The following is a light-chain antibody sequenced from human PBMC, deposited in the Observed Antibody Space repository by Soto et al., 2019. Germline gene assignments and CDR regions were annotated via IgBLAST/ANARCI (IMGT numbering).Light chain of an antibody. CDR1: QSISSY. Sequence: EIEVTQSPATLSLSPGERATLSCRASQSISSYLAWYQQKPGQAPRLLIYDASNRATGIPARFSGSGSGTDFTLTISSLEPEDFAVYYCQHRSTWPLTFGGGTKVEIK. V-gene: IGKV3-11*01. CDR2: DAS. J-gene: IGKJ4*01. CDR3: QHRSTWPLT.